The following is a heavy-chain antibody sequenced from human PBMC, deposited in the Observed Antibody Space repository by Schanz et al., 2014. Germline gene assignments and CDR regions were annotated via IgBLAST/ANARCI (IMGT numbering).Heavy chain of an antibody. CDR3: AKDLYNYGIFDS. V-gene: IGHV3-48*01. CDR2: ISSSSSTI. J-gene: IGHJ5*01. D-gene: IGHD3-16*01. CDR1: EFSFSSFG. Sequence: EVQLVESGGGLVQPRGSLRLSCAASEFSFSSFGMTWIRQAPGKGLEWVSYISSSSSTIYYADSVKGRFTISRDNAKNSLYLQMNSLRADDTAVYYCAKDLYNYGIFDSWGQGTLVTVSS.